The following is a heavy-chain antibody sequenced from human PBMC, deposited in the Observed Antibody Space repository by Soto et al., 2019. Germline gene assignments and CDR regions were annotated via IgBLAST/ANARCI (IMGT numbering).Heavy chain of an antibody. J-gene: IGHJ5*02. V-gene: IGHV4-34*01. CDR2: INHSGST. CDR1: GGSFSGYY. CDR3: ARGSGKYDILTGYYKRLNWFDP. D-gene: IGHD3-9*01. Sequence: SETLSLTCAVYGGSFSGYYWSWIRQPPGKGLEWIGEINHSGSTNYNPSLKSRVTISVDTSKNQFSLKLSSVTAADTAVYYCARGSGKYDILTGYYKRLNWFDPWGQGTLVTVSS.